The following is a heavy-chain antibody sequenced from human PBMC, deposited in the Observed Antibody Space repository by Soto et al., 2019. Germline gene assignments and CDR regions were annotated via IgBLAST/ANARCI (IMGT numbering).Heavy chain of an antibody. CDR2: IDPSDSHT. Sequence: GESLKISCKGSGDSFSSYWINWVRQMPGKGLEWMGRIDPSDSHTDYSPSFQGHVTISADKSINTAYLQWSSLRASDTAIYYCARVDGTYDLSRFGMDVWGPGTTVAVSS. V-gene: IGHV5-10-1*01. CDR3: ARVDGTYDLSRFGMDV. CDR1: GDSFSSYW. J-gene: IGHJ6*02. D-gene: IGHD5-12*01.